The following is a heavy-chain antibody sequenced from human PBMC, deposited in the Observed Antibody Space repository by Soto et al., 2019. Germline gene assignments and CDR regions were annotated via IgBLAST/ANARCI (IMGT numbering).Heavy chain of an antibody. V-gene: IGHV3-30*18. CDR3: AKEAVFHYYAMDV. CDR1: GFTFNTFG. D-gene: IGHD2-21*01. J-gene: IGHJ6*02. CDR2: ISYDGSYQ. Sequence: QVQLVESGGGVVQPGRSLRLSCAASGFTFNTFGMHWVRQAPGKGLEWVALISYDGSYQYYPDSVKGRYTISRDNSKNTLFLQVNSLRAEDTAVYYCAKEAVFHYYAMDVWGQGTTVTVSS.